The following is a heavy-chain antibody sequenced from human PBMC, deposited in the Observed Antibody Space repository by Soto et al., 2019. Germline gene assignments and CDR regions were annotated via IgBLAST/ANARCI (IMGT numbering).Heavy chain of an antibody. Sequence: SETLSLTCAVYGGSFSGYYWGWIRQPPGKGLEWIGSIYYSGSTYYNPSLKSRVTISVDTSKNQFSLKLSSVTAADTAVYYCARHGHNSSSWYSWGGYYYYGMDVWGQGTTVTVSS. V-gene: IGHV4-39*01. CDR1: GGSFSGYY. CDR3: ARHGHNSSSWYSWGGYYYYGMDV. CDR2: IYYSGST. J-gene: IGHJ6*02. D-gene: IGHD6-13*01.